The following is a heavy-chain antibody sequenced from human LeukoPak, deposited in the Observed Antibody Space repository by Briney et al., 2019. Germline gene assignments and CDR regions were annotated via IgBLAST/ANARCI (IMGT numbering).Heavy chain of an antibody. CDR3: ARDQPGIVGATPIDT. Sequence: ASVKVSCKASGYTFTGYYMHWVRQAPGQGLEWMGWINPNSGGTNYAQKFQGRVTMTRDTSISTAYMELSRLRSDDTAVYYSARDQPGIVGATPIDTWGQGTLVTVSS. CDR1: GYTFTGYY. V-gene: IGHV1-2*02. CDR2: INPNSGGT. J-gene: IGHJ5*02. D-gene: IGHD1-26*01.